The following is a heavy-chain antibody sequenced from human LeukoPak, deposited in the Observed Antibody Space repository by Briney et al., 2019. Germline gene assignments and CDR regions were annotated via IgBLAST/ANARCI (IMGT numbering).Heavy chain of an antibody. CDR1: GFTVSSNY. CDR3: ARMNERGDYYVSGSYYKGDFGF. J-gene: IGHJ4*02. CDR2: IYSGGYT. D-gene: IGHD3-10*01. V-gene: IGHV3-66*01. Sequence: PGGSLRLSCAASGFTVSSNYMSWVRQAPGKGLEWVSVIYSGGYTYYADSVRGRFTISRDISKNTVFLQMNSLRDDDTAVYYCARMNERGDYYVSGSYYKGDFGFWGQGTLVTVSS.